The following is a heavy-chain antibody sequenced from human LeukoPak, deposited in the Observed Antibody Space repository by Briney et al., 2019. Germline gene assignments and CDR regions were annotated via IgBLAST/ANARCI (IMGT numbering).Heavy chain of an antibody. J-gene: IGHJ4*02. CDR3: AKDRGVGIYYFDS. Sequence: GGSLRLSCAASGFTFDDFAMHWVRQAPGKGLEWVSGINWNSGYIGYADSVKGRFTISRDNAKSSLYLQMNSLRTEDTALYYCAKDRGVGIYYFDSWGQGTLVTVSS. D-gene: IGHD1-26*01. CDR2: INWNSGYI. CDR1: GFTFDDFA. V-gene: IGHV3-9*01.